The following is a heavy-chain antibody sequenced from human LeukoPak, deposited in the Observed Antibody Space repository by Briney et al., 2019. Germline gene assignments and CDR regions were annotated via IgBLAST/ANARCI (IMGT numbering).Heavy chain of an antibody. J-gene: IGHJ4*02. CDR1: GGSISSYY. V-gene: IGHV4-59*01. D-gene: IGHD3-10*01. Sequence: SETLSLTCTASGGSISSYYWSWIRQPPGKGLEWIGYIYYSGSTNYNPSLKSRVTISVDTSKNQFSLKLSSVTAADTAVYYCARGDLVRGFDYWGRGTLVTVSS. CDR2: IYYSGST. CDR3: ARGDLVRGFDY.